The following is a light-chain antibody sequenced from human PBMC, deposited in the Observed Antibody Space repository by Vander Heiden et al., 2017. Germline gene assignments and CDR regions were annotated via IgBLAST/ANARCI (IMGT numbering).Light chain of an antibody. Sequence: SYELTQPPSVSASPGHTGSITCAGDKLGDKYACWYQQKPGQSPMLVIYQDTKRPSGIPERFSGSNSGNTATLTIGGTQAMDEADYYCQAWDISTVVFGGGTKLTVL. J-gene: IGLJ2*01. CDR2: QDT. CDR3: QAWDISTVV. CDR1: KLGDKY. V-gene: IGLV3-1*01.